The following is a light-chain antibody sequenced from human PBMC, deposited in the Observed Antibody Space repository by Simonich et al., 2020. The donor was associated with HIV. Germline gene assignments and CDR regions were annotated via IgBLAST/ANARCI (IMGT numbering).Light chain of an antibody. Sequence: QSALTQPASVSGSPGPSITISCTGTSSDFGGYDYVSWYQQHPGKAPQLMICDVSKLPYGVSNRFSGSKSGNTASLTISGLQAEDEADYYCSSYTSSSTLVFGGGTKLTVL. CDR1: SSDFGGYDY. J-gene: IGLJ2*01. CDR3: SSYTSSSTLV. CDR2: DVS. V-gene: IGLV2-14*01.